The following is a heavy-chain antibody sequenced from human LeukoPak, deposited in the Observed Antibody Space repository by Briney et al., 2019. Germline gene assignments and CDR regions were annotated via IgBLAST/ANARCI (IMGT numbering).Heavy chain of an antibody. CDR3: AKDVALIQLWLNPLLDY. Sequence: PGASLRPSCAASGFTFSSYAMSWVRQAPGKGLEWVSAISGSGGSAYYADSVKGRFTISRDNSKNTLYLQMNSLRAEDTAVYYCAKDVALIQLWLNPLLDYWGQGTLVTVSS. J-gene: IGHJ4*02. CDR1: GFTFSSYA. D-gene: IGHD5-18*01. V-gene: IGHV3-23*01. CDR2: ISGSGGSA.